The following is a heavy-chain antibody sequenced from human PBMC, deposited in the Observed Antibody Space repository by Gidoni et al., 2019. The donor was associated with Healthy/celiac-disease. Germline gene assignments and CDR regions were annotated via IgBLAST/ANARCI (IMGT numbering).Heavy chain of an antibody. CDR2: ISAYKGNT. V-gene: IGHV1-18*01. Sequence: HLVRSGAEGKKPGASAKVSCKASGYTFTSYGISWVRQAPGQGLEWMGWISAYKGNTNNAQKRQGRVTMTTDTSTSTAYMELRSLRSDDTAVYYCARSGVFNGVVIFYFDYWGQGTLVTVSS. CDR1: GYTFTSYG. D-gene: IGHD3-3*01. J-gene: IGHJ4*02. CDR3: ARSGVFNGVVIFYFDY.